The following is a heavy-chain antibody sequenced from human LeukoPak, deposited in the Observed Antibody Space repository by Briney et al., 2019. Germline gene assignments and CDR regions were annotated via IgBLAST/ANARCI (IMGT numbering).Heavy chain of an antibody. J-gene: IGHJ5*02. V-gene: IGHV1-69*05. CDR3: ARDGQQTAVAGTNWFDP. CDR1: GGTFSSYA. CDR2: IIPIFGTA. Sequence: SVKVSCKASGGTFSSYAISWVRQAPGQGLEWMGGIIPIFGTANYAQKFQGRVTITTDESTSTAYMELSSLRSEDTAVYYCARDGQQTAVAGTNWFDPWGQGTLVTVSS. D-gene: IGHD6-19*01.